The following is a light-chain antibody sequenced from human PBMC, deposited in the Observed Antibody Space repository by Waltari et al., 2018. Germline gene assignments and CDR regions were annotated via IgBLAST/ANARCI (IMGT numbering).Light chain of an antibody. Sequence: QSVLTQPPSVSGAPGQRVTISCTGSSSNIGAGYDVHWYQQLPGTAPKLLIYGTSNRPSGVPYRFSGSKSGTSASLAITGLQAEDEADYYCQSYDSSLSGLYVFGTGTKVTVL. CDR3: QSYDSSLSGLYV. CDR1: SSNIGAGYD. J-gene: IGLJ1*01. V-gene: IGLV1-40*01. CDR2: GTS.